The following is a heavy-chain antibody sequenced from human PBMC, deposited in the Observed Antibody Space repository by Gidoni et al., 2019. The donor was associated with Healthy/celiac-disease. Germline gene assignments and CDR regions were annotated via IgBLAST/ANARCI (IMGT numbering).Heavy chain of an antibody. CDR3: AKDLGTGDLRLWPLDAFDI. Sequence: EVQLVESGGGLVQPGRSLRLSCSASGFTFADYAMHWVRQAPGKGLEGVSGISWNSGSIGYADSVKGRFTISRDNAKNSLYLQMNSLRAEDTALYYCAKDLGTGDLRLWPLDAFDIWGQGTMVTVSS. V-gene: IGHV3-9*01. CDR2: ISWNSGSI. D-gene: IGHD5-18*01. CDR1: GFTFADYA. J-gene: IGHJ3*02.